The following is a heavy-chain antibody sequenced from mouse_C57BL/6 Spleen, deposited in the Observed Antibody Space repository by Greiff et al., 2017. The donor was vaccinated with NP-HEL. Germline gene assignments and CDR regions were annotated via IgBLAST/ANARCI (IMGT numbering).Heavy chain of an antibody. V-gene: IGHV8-8*01. CDR2: IWWDDDK. D-gene: IGHD1-1*01. CDR3: ARIIYYYGSSYCYFDV. J-gene: IGHJ1*03. CDR1: GFSLSTFGMG. Sequence: QVQLKESGPGILQPSQTLSLTCSFSGFSLSTFGMGVGWIRQPSGKGLEWLAHIWWDDDKYYNPALKRRLTISKATSKNQVFLKIANVDTADTATYYCARIIYYYGSSYCYFDVWGTGATVTVSS.